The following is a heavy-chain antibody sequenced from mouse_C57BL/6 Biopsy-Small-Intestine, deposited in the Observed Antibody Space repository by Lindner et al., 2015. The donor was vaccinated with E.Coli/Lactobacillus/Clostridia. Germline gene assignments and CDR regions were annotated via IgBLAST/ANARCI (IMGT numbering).Heavy chain of an antibody. V-gene: IGHV14-1*02. D-gene: IGHD2-13*01. CDR1: DYSFTHYG. Sequence: SVKVSCKASDYSFTHYGVTWVRQAPGQGLEWIGWIAGYNYKTIYAQKFQDRVTMTADATADTAYLELRSLRSDDTAVYYCARDLGAEIYYGDRYEVLDIWGQGTKVTVSS. CDR3: ARDLGAEIYYGDRYEVLDI. J-gene: IGHJ1*01. CDR2: IAGYNYKT.